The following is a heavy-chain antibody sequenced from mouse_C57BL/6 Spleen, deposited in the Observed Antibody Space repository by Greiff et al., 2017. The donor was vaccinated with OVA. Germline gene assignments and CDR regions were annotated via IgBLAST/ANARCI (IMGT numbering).Heavy chain of an antibody. V-gene: IGHV1-69*01. CDR1: GYTFTSYW. Sequence: QVQLQQPGAELVMPGASVKLSCKASGYTFTSYWMHWVKQRPGQGLEWIGEIDPSDSYTNYNQKFKGKSTLTGDKSSSTAYMQLSSLTSEDSAVYYCARGLGLGYAMDYWGQGTSVTVSS. CDR2: IDPSDSYT. D-gene: IGHD4-1*01. J-gene: IGHJ4*01. CDR3: ARGLGLGYAMDY.